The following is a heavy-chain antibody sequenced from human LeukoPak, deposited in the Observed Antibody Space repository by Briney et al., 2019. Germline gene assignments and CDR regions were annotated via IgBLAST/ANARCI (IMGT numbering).Heavy chain of an antibody. V-gene: IGHV3-33*01. CDR2: ISYDGIKK. Sequence: PGRSLRLSCAASGFTFSGFGMHWVRQAPGKGLEWLAVISYDGIKKYYADSVKGRFTISRDNAKNTLYLHMNSLRAEDTAVYYCARVCGYSGDDCLGYWGQGALVTVSS. CDR3: ARVCGYSGDDCLGY. CDR1: GFTFSGFG. D-gene: IGHD5-12*01. J-gene: IGHJ4*02.